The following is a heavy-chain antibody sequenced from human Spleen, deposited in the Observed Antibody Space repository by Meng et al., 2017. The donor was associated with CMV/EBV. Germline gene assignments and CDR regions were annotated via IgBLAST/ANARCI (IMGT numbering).Heavy chain of an antibody. D-gene: IGHD6-6*01. Sequence: SVKVSCKASGGTFSSYVITWVRQAPGQGLEWMGGITPVLGISNHAQKFQGRVTITADKSTNTAYMELRSLRSEDTAVYYCARGRTGIAARPFYYGMDVWGQGTTVTVSS. CDR2: ITPVLGIS. CDR1: GGTFSSYV. J-gene: IGHJ6*02. CDR3: ARGRTGIAARPFYYGMDV. V-gene: IGHV1-69*10.